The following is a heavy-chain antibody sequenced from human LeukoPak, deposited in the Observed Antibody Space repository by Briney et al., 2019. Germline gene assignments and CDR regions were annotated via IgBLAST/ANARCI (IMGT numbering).Heavy chain of an antibody. CDR1: GYTFTTYG. Sequence: ASVKVSCKASGYTFTTYGVNWVRQAPGQGLEWMGWINTDIGNPTYAQGFTGRFVFSLDTSVSTAYLQISSLKAEDTAVYYCARATAICSSTSCYRWGFDYWGQGTLVTVSS. CDR2: INTDIGNP. CDR3: ARATAICSSTSCYRWGFDY. J-gene: IGHJ4*02. D-gene: IGHD2-2*02. V-gene: IGHV7-4-1*02.